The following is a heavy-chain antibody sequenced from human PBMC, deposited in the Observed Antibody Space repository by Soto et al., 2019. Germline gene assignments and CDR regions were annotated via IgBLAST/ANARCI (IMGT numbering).Heavy chain of an antibody. CDR1: GFTFSSYA. J-gene: IGHJ4*02. Sequence: EVQLVESGGNLVQPGGSMRISCAASGFTFSSYAMNWVRQAPGQGLEWVSYISSSGSDKYYADSVRVRFTVSRDNTNNSLYRQLHSLRVEDTAVYYCARDGRGLRHWGQGTLVTVSS. CDR2: ISSSGSDK. CDR3: ARDGRGLRH. V-gene: IGHV3-48*03.